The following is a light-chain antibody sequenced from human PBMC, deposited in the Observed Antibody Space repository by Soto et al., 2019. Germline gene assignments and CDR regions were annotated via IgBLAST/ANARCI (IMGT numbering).Light chain of an antibody. CDR1: QSVSNNY. Sequence: EIVLTQSPGTLSLSPGERATLSCRASQSVSNNYLAWYQQKPGHAPRLLIYGASNRATGIPDTFSGSGSGTDFTLTISRLEPADFAVYYCQQYGSSGTFGQGTKVEIK. V-gene: IGKV3-20*01. J-gene: IGKJ1*01. CDR2: GAS. CDR3: QQYGSSGT.